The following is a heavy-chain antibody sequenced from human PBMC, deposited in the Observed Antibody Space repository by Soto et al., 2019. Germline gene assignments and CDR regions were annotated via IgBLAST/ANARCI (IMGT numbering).Heavy chain of an antibody. CDR1: GFTFRNNG. V-gene: IGHV3-30*03. D-gene: IGHD4-4*01. Sequence: QVQLVESGGGVVQPGRSLTLSCAGSGFTFRNNGMHWVRQAPGKGLEWVAFISYDARDIFYADSVKGRFTISRDNPKSSLFPPMTSAMAVATAVSYPAITRVMDSTLNYRVQGLPFTVSA. CDR3: AITRVMDSTLNY. J-gene: IGHJ4*02. CDR2: ISYDARDI.